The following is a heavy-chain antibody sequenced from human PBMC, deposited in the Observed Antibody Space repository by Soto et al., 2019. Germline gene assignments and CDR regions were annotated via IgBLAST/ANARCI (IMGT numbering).Heavy chain of an antibody. D-gene: IGHD3-9*01. CDR2: IIPIFGTA. V-gene: IGHV1-69*06. CDR3: ARDNAYYDILTGYPSRAFDI. Sequence: SVKVSCKASGGTFSGYAISWVRQAPGQGLEWMGGIIPIFGTANYAQKFQGRVTITADKSTSTAYMELSSLRSEDTAVYYCARDNAYYDILTGYPSRAFDIWGQGTVVTVSS. CDR1: GGTFSGYA. J-gene: IGHJ3*02.